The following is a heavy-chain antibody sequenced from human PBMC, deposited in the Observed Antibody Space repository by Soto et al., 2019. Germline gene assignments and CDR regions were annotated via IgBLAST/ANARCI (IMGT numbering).Heavy chain of an antibody. Sequence: EVQLLESGGGLVQPGGSLSLSCAASGFTFSSYAMSWVRQAPGSGLEWVSGISGSGAGRYYTDSVKGRFTISRDNSKNTLYLQMNSLRAEDTALYYCAKSLTVDYRSACDSWGQGTLVTVSS. CDR2: ISGSGAGR. D-gene: IGHD4-4*01. CDR3: AKSLTVDYRSACDS. J-gene: IGHJ4*02. CDR1: GFTFSSYA. V-gene: IGHV3-23*01.